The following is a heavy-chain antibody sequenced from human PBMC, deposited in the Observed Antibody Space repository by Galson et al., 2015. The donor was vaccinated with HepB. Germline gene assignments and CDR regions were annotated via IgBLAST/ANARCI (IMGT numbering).Heavy chain of an antibody. Sequence: SLRLSCAASGFTFSGSAMHWVRQASGKGLEWVGRIRSKANSYATAYAASVKGGFTISRDDSKNTAYLQMNSLKTEDTAVYYCTRLNRDGYNGPDYYYGMDVWGQGTTVTVSS. CDR3: TRLNRDGYNGPDYYYGMDV. CDR1: GFTFSGSA. CDR2: IRSKANSYAT. D-gene: IGHD5-24*01. J-gene: IGHJ6*02. V-gene: IGHV3-73*01.